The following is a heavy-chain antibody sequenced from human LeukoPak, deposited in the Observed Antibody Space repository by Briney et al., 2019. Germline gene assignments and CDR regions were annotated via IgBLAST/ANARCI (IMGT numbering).Heavy chain of an antibody. V-gene: IGHV4-39*01. J-gene: IGHJ4*02. CDR2: IYYSGST. CDR1: GGSISSSSYY. D-gene: IGHD1-26*01. CDR3: ARPGIVGAPGYFDY. Sequence: KPSETLSLTCTVSGGSISSSSYYWGWIRQPPGKGLEWIGSIYYSGSTYYDPSLKSQVTISVDTSKNQFSLKLSSVTAADTAVYYCARPGIVGAPGYFDYWGQGTLVTVSS.